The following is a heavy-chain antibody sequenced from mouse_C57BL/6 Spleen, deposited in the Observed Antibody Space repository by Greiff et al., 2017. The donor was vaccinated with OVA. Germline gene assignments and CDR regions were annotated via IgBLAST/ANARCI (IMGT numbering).Heavy chain of an antibody. Sequence: EVQLVESGGGLVKPGGSLKLSCAASGFTFSSYAMSWVRQTPEKRLEWVATISDGGSYTYYPDNVKGRFTISRDNAKNNLYLHMSHLKSEDTAMYYCARELLFDDWGQGTTLTVSS. V-gene: IGHV5-4*01. CDR3: ARELLFDD. J-gene: IGHJ2*01. CDR2: ISDGGSYT. D-gene: IGHD1-1*01. CDR1: GFTFSSYA.